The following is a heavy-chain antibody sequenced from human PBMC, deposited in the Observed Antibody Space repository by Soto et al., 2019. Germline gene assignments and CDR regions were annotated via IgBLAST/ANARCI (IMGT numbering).Heavy chain of an antibody. CDR1: GFTFSNYW. Sequence: PGGSLRLSCVASGFTFSNYWMSWVRQAPGKVLEWVANMKKDGSQKYYVDSVKGRFTISRDNARNSLYLQMNSLRVEDTAVYYCARDLEPAPDVYSNFGWFDPWGQGTLVTVSS. J-gene: IGHJ5*02. CDR2: MKKDGSQK. V-gene: IGHV3-7*01. CDR3: ARDLEPAPDVYSNFGWFDP. D-gene: IGHD4-4*01.